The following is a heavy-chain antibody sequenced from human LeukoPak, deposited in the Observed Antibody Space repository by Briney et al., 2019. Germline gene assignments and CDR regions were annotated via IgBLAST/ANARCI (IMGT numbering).Heavy chain of an antibody. CDR2: ISYDGSNK. J-gene: IGHJ4*02. V-gene: IGHV3-30-3*01. Sequence: PGGSLRLSCAASGFTFSSYAMHWVRQAPGKGLEWVAVISYDGSNKYYEDSVKGRFTISRDNSKNTLYLQMNSLRAEDTAVYYCARDSSGWYGHFDYWGQGTLVTVSS. CDR3: ARDSSGWYGHFDY. D-gene: IGHD6-19*01. CDR1: GFTFSSYA.